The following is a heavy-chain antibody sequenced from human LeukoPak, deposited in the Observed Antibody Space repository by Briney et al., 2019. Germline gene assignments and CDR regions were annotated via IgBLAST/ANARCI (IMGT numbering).Heavy chain of an antibody. CDR3: ARDLYRIVVVPHYFDY. Sequence: GGSLRLSCAASGFTFSIYSMNWVRQAPGKGLEWLSYITSDSNTIYYADSVKGRFTISRDNARNSLYLQMNSLRAEDTAVYYCARDLYRIVVVPHYFDYWGQGTLVTVSS. CDR2: ITSDSNTI. D-gene: IGHD3-22*01. J-gene: IGHJ4*02. V-gene: IGHV3-48*04. CDR1: GFTFSIYS.